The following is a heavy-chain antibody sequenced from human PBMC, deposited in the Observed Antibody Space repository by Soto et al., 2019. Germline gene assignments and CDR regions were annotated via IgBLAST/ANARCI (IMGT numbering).Heavy chain of an antibody. CDR3: ASQLTGDSYYYGMDV. CDR2: LIPIFGTP. J-gene: IGHJ6*02. D-gene: IGHD7-27*01. CDR1: GGTFSNYA. Sequence: GASVKVSCKASGGTFSNYAISWVRQAPGQGLEWMGGLIPIFGTPDYAQKFQGRVTITADGSTSTAYMELSSLRSEDTAVYYCASQLTGDSYYYGMDVWGQGTTVTVSS. V-gene: IGHV1-69*13.